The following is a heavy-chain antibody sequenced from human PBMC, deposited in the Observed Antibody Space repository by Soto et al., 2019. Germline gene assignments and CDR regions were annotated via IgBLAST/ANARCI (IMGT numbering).Heavy chain of an antibody. CDR1: GFTFSSYW. D-gene: IGHD1-26*01. Sequence: GGSLRLSCAASGFTFSSYWMDWVRQPPGKGLVWVSRSNRDGSSTWYADSVKGRFTISRDNAKNTLYLQMNSLTAEDTAVYYCVRVAWDGGMDVWGQGTTVTV. V-gene: IGHV3-74*01. CDR3: VRVAWDGGMDV. CDR2: SNRDGSST. J-gene: IGHJ6*02.